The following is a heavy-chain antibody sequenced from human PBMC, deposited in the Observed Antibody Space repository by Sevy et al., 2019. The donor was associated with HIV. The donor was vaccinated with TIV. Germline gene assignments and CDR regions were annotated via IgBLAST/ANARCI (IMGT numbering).Heavy chain of an antibody. D-gene: IGHD2-15*01. CDR1: GYTFTAYY. CDR2: INPNSGGR. Sequence: ASVKVSCKDSGYTFTAYYMHWVRQAPGQGLEWMGWINPNSGGRNYAQKFQGRVTMIRDTSISTAYMELSRLRSDDTAVYYCASERVYCSGGSCKPGGWFDPWGQGTLVTVSS. CDR3: ASERVYCSGGSCKPGGWFDP. V-gene: IGHV1-2*02. J-gene: IGHJ5*02.